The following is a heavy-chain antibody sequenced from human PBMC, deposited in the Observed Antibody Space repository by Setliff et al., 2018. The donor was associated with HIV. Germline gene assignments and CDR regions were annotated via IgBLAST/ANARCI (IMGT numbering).Heavy chain of an antibody. V-gene: IGHV3-23*01. CDR1: GFTFSDHY. D-gene: IGHD2-8*02. CDR3: ATARPRHLVSTNPPYYFDY. Sequence: PGESLKISCAASGFTFSDHYMDWVRQAPGKGLEWVSGISGSGGSTYYADSVKGRFTISRDNSKNTLFLRMNSLRADDTAVYYCATARPRHLVSTNPPYYFDYWGQGTLVTVSS. CDR2: ISGSGGST. J-gene: IGHJ4*02.